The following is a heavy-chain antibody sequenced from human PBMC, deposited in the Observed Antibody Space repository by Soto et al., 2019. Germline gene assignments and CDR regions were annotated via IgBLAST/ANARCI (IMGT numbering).Heavy chain of an antibody. J-gene: IGHJ4*02. D-gene: IGHD3-10*01. CDR2: VGPDTGVT. CDR3: ARDGDGPGRRYDY. Sequence: ASVKVSSKASGYSFRTYGFSWVRQAPGQGLEWMGWVGPDTGVTNYAQKFRGRVTMTTDTPTSTAYMELRSLRFDDTAVYYCARDGDGPGRRYDYWGQGTLVTVSS. CDR1: GYSFRTYG. V-gene: IGHV1-18*01.